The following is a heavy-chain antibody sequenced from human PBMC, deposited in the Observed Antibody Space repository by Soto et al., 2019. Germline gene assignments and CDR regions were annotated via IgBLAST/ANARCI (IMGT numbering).Heavy chain of an antibody. CDR3: ASGEVEMATIQFLDY. V-gene: IGHV4-61*01. CDR1: GGSVSSGSYY. J-gene: IGHJ4*02. CDR2: IYYSGST. D-gene: IGHD5-12*01. Sequence: QVQLQESGPGLVKPSETLSLTCTVSGGSVSSGSYYWSWIRQPPGKGLEWIGYIYYSGSTNYNPSLKSRVTISVDTSKNQCSLKLSSVTAADTAVYYCASGEVEMATIQFLDYWGQGTLVTVSS.